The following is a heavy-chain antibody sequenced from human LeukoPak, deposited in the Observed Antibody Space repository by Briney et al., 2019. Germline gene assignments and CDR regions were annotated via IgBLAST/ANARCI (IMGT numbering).Heavy chain of an antibody. CDR2: INTHGSST. Sequence: GGSRRLSCAASGFAFSNYWLHWVRQAPGKGLEWVARINTHGSSTNYADSVKGRFTISRDNAKNTLYLQMDSLRAEDTGVYYCARSNQADDYWGQGTLVTVSS. J-gene: IGHJ4*02. CDR1: GFAFSNYW. V-gene: IGHV3-74*01. D-gene: IGHD1-14*01. CDR3: ARSNQADDY.